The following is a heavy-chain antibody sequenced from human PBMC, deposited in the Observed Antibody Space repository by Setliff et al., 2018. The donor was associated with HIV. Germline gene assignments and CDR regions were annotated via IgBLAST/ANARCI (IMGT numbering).Heavy chain of an antibody. CDR2: ISSSSYYI. Sequence: PGGSLRLSCAASGFTFSSYTMNWVRQAPGKGLEWVSSISSSSYYIYYADSVKGRFTISRDNAKNTLYLQMNSLRGEDTAVYYCARHSDWYGNDAFDIWGQGTRVTVS. CDR3: ARHSDWYGNDAFDI. D-gene: IGHD6-19*01. J-gene: IGHJ3*02. CDR1: GFTFSSYT. V-gene: IGHV3-21*01.